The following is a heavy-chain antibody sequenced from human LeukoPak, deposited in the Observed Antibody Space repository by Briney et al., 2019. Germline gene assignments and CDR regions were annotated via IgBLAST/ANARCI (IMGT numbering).Heavy chain of an antibody. J-gene: IGHJ4*02. D-gene: IGHD3-10*01. CDR1: GDTVSSNTVA. CDR3: GRGFGESPAEYNFDH. V-gene: IGHV6-1*01. Sequence: SQTLSLTCAISGDTVSSNTVAWNWIRQSPSRGLEWLGRTYYRSKWYNDYAVSVKSRITIKPDTSKNQFSLQLNPVTPEDTAVYYCGRGFGESPAEYNFDHWGQGTLVTVSS. CDR2: TYYRSKWYN.